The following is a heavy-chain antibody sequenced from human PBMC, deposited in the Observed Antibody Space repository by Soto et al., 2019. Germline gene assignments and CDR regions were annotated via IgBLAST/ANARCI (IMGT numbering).Heavy chain of an antibody. CDR1: GGTFSGNV. V-gene: IGHV1-69*06. J-gene: IGHJ4*02. D-gene: IGHD5-18*01. CDR3: AMRPGYSSSDY. Sequence: QVQLVQSGAEVKKPGSSVKVSCKASGGTFSGNVISWVRQAPGQGLEWMGGIIPLFGKTNYAQKFLGRVTITADKSTRTAYMELSSLRSEDTAMYHCAMRPGYSSSDYWGQGTLVTVSS. CDR2: IIPLFGKT.